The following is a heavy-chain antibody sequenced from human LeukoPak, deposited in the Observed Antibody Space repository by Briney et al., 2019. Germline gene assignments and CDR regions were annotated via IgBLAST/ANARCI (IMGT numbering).Heavy chain of an antibody. Sequence: GASVNVSCKASGYTFTSYDINWVRQATGQGLEWMGWMNPNSGNTGYAQKFQGRVTMTRNTSISTAYMELSSLRSEDTAVYYCARGPSNHYDILTGYYSYYYYYGMDVWGQGTTVTVSS. J-gene: IGHJ6*02. CDR3: ARGPSNHYDILTGYYSYYYYYGMDV. V-gene: IGHV1-8*01. CDR2: MNPNSGNT. D-gene: IGHD3-9*01. CDR1: GYTFTSYD.